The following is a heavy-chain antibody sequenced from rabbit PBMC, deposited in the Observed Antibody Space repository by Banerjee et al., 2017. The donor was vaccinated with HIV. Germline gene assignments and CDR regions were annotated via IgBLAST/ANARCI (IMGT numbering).Heavy chain of an antibody. J-gene: IGHJ4*01. CDR2: IYTSSGST. V-gene: IGHV1S43*01. CDR3: ARDRYAGYAGYGYAHYFNL. D-gene: IGHD6-1*01. Sequence: QEQLEESGGDLVKPEGSLTLTCTASGFSFSSNYWLCWVRQAPGKGLELIACIYTSSGSTWYASWVNGRFTISRSTSLNTVDLKMTSLTAADTATYFCARDRYAGYAGYGYAHYFNLWGPGTLVTVS. CDR1: GFSFSSNYW.